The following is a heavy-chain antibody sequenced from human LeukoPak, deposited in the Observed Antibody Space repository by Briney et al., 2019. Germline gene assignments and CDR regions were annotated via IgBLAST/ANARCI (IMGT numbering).Heavy chain of an antibody. V-gene: IGHV1-8*01. CDR3: ARRSLLWLWFDP. CDR2: MNPNSGNT. CDR1: GYTFTSYD. J-gene: IGHJ5*02. D-gene: IGHD3-10*01. Sequence: ASVKVPCKASGYTFTSYDINWVRQATGQGLEWMGWMNPNSGNTGYAQKFQGRVTMTRNTSISTAYMELSSLRSEDTAVYYCARRSLLWLWFDPWGQGTLVTVSS.